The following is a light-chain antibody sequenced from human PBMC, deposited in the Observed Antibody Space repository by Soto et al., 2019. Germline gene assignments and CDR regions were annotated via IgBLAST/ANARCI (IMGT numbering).Light chain of an antibody. Sequence: DIQMTQSPSSLSASVGDRVTITCRASQSISTYVHWYRQKPGKAPKLLIFAASTLHSGVPSRFSGSGSGTDFTLTISNLQSEEFATYYCPQSYSPPLTLGGGTKVQIK. J-gene: IGKJ4*01. CDR2: AAS. CDR3: PQSYSPPLT. CDR1: QSISTY. V-gene: IGKV1-39*01.